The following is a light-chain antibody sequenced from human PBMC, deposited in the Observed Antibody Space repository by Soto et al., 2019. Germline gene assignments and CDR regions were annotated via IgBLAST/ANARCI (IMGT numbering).Light chain of an antibody. CDR3: SSFTPTTTWV. J-gene: IGLJ3*02. CDR2: EVT. Sequence: QSALTQPASVSGSPGQSMTISCTGTSSDVGSGNFVSWFQQHPGKAPKLMIYEVTNRPSGVSYRFSGSKSGNTASLTISGLQAEDEADYYCSSFTPTTTWVFGGGTKLTVL. CDR1: SSDVGSGNF. V-gene: IGLV2-14*01.